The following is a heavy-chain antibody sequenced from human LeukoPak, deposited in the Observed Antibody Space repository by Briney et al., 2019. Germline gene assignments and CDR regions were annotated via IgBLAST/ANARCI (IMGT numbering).Heavy chain of an antibody. CDR1: GYTFTSYD. V-gene: IGHV1-8*01. J-gene: IGHJ4*02. CDR2: MNPNSGNT. CDR3: ARGFYDILTGSYYFDC. Sequence: GASVKVSCKASGYTFTSYDINWVRQATGQGLEWMGWMNPNSGNTGYAQKFQGRVTMTRNTSISTAYMELSSLRSGDTAVYYCARGFYDILTGSYYFDCWGQGTLVTVSS. D-gene: IGHD3-9*01.